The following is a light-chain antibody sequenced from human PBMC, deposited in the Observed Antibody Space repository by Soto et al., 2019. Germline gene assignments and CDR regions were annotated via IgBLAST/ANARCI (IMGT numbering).Light chain of an antibody. CDR2: GAS. Sequence: AVNQFTGTLSLAPWERPTLSCRASQSFXSHYLAWYPQNPGQAPTFPTSGASSRASGVPDRFSGSGSGTDFTRTSSRLEPEYSTIYDWQQYGIAPLTFGGGTK. CDR3: QQYGIAPLT. J-gene: IGKJ4*01. CDR1: QSFXSHY. V-gene: IGKV3-20*01.